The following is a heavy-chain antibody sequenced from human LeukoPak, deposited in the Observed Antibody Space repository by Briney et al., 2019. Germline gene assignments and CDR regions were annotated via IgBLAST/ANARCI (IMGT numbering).Heavy chain of an antibody. CDR1: GYTITRYG. J-gene: IGHJ4*02. Sequence: ASVKVSCKASGYTITRYGISWERQAPGQGLEWMGWISAYNGNTNYAQKLQGRVTMTTDTSTSTAYMELRSLRSDDTAVYYCARERTSCLDYWGQGTLVTVSS. CDR2: ISAYNGNT. D-gene: IGHD2-2*01. CDR3: ARERTSCLDY. V-gene: IGHV1-18*01.